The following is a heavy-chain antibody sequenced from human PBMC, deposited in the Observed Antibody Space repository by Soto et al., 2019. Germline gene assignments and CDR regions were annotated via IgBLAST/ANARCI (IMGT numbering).Heavy chain of an antibody. CDR1: GYTFTGYY. V-gene: IGHV1-2*04. Sequence: ASVKVSCKASGYTFTGYYMHWVRQAPGQGLEWMGWINPNRGGTNYAQKFQGWVTMNRDTSISKAYMELSRLRSDDSAVYYCARDYDFWSGYYAFDIWGQGTMVTVSS. D-gene: IGHD3-3*01. CDR3: ARDYDFWSGYYAFDI. J-gene: IGHJ3*02. CDR2: INPNRGGT.